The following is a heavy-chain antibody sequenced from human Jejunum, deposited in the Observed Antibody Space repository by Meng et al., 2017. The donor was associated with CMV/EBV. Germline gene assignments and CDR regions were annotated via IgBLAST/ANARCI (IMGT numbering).Heavy chain of an antibody. CDR1: GFTFDTYC. CDR2: ISISSYT. V-gene: IGHV3-21*01. CDR3: ARVVKGGNYLEY. D-gene: IGHD4-23*01. J-gene: IGHJ4*02. Sequence: SATSGFTFDTYCMSWVRQAPGKGLEWVSSISISSYTYYADSVKGRFTISRDNAKNSLYLQMNSLRAEDTAVYYCARVVKGGNYLEYWGQGTLVTVSS.